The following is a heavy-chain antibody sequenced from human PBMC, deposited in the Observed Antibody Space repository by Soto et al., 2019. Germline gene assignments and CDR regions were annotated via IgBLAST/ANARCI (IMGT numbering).Heavy chain of an antibody. J-gene: IGHJ4*02. CDR2: IRSFDYRT. V-gene: IGHV3-23*01. CDR3: AKDVESGWYEAFDY. Sequence: HPGGSLRLSCTASGFAFSQYGMSWVRQAPGKGLEWVSSIRSFDYRTNYADSVKGRFTISRDNSKSTLSLQMNSLRAEDTAVYYCAKDVESGWYEAFDYWGPGTLVTVS. CDR1: GFAFSQYG. D-gene: IGHD6-19*01.